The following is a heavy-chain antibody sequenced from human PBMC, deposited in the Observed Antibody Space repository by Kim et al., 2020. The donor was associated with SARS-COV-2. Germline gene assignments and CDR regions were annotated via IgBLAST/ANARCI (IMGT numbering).Heavy chain of an antibody. CDR1: GGSISSYY. CDR3: ARVPPYYDSSGYSSRFDP. D-gene: IGHD3-22*01. CDR2: IYYSGST. Sequence: SETLSLTCTVSGGSISSYYWSWIRQPPGKGLEWIGYIYYSGSTNYNPSLKSRVTISVDTSKNQFSLKLSSVTAADTAVYYCARVPPYYDSSGYSSRFDPWGQGTLVTVSS. V-gene: IGHV4-59*01. J-gene: IGHJ5*02.